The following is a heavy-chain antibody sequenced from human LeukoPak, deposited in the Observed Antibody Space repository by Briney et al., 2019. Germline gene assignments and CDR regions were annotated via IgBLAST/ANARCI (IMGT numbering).Heavy chain of an antibody. Sequence: ASVKVSCKASGYTFTSYDINWVRPATGQGLEWMGWMNPNSGNTGYAQEFQGRVTMTRNTSISTAYMELSSLRSEDTAVYYCARRDSSGYFPHWYFDLWGRGTLVTVSS. CDR3: ARRDSSGYFPHWYFDL. J-gene: IGHJ2*01. D-gene: IGHD3-22*01. CDR2: MNPNSGNT. CDR1: GYTFTSYD. V-gene: IGHV1-8*01.